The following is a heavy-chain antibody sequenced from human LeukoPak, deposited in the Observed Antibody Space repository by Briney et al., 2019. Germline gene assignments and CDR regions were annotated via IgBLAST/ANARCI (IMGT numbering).Heavy chain of an antibody. CDR3: ARTDDAFHI. D-gene: IGHD2-21*02. CDR2: IFYSGST. Sequence: SETLSLTCTVSGASIRSGTYYWSWIRQPPGKGLEWIGHIFYSGSTNYNPSLKSRVTISLVMSKNQISLKLSSVTTADTAMYYCARTDDAFHIWGHGTTVTVSS. CDR1: GASIRSGTYY. V-gene: IGHV4-61*01. J-gene: IGHJ3*02.